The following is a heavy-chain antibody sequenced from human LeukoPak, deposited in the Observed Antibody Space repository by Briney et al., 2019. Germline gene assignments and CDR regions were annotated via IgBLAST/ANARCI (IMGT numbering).Heavy chain of an antibody. CDR2: IKENGNEK. CDR1: GFTSSDYW. CDR3: LRDFLGY. J-gene: IGHJ4*02. Sequence: GGSLRLSCTASGFTSSDYWMSWVRQAPGKGLEWVASIKENGNEKQYVDSVRGRFTISRDIAKDSLYLQMNSLRAEDMALYYCLRDFLGYWGQGALVTVSS. D-gene: IGHD2-2*03. V-gene: IGHV3-7*01.